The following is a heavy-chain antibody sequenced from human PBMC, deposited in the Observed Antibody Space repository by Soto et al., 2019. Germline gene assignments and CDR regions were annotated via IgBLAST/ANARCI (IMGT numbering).Heavy chain of an antibody. Sequence: GGSLRLSCAASGFTFSSYWMSWVRQAPGKGLEWVANIKQDGSEKYYVDSVKGRFTISRDNAKNSLYLQMNSLRAEDTAVYYCARDRLRFLEWLLYYYFDYWGQGTLVTVSS. D-gene: IGHD3-3*01. CDR2: IKQDGSEK. J-gene: IGHJ4*02. V-gene: IGHV3-7*01. CDR1: GFTFSSYW. CDR3: ARDRLRFLEWLLYYYFDY.